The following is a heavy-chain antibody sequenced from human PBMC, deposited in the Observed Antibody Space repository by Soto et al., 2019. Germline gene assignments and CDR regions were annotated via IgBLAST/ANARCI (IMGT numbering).Heavy chain of an antibody. CDR2: ISGSGDTT. J-gene: IGHJ4*02. CDR3: AKRGDCSSATCRWIDS. D-gene: IGHD6-13*01. Sequence: EVQLLESGGGLIQPGGSLRLSCAASGFTFSSYAMGWVRQAPGKGLDWVSAISGSGDTTYYADSVKGRFTISRDNSKNTLYLQLNSLRAEDTAVYYCAKRGDCSSATCRWIDSWGQGTLVTVSS. CDR1: GFTFSSYA. V-gene: IGHV3-23*01.